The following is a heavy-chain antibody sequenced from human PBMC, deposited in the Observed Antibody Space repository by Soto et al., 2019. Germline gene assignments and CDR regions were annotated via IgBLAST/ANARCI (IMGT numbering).Heavy chain of an antibody. CDR3: ARGRGATRPDAFDI. D-gene: IGHD1-26*01. Sequence: GGSLRLSCAASGFTFSSYSMNWVRQAPGKGLEWVSSISSSSSYIYYADSVKGRFTISRDNAKNSLYLQMNSLSAEDTAVYYCARGRGATRPDAFDILGQGTMVTGSS. J-gene: IGHJ3*02. CDR2: ISSSSSYI. CDR1: GFTFSSYS. V-gene: IGHV3-21*01.